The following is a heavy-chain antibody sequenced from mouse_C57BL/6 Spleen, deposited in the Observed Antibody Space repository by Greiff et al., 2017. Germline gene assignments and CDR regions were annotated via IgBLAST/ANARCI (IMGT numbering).Heavy chain of an antibody. Sequence: QVQLQQSGAELARPGASVKMSCTASGYTFTSYTMHWVNQRPGQGLEWIGYINPSSGYTKYNQKFKDKATLTADKSSSTAYMQLSSLTSEDSAVYYCARSGSSYAGCLWYFDVWGTGTTVTVSS. CDR3: ARSGSSYAGCLWYFDV. J-gene: IGHJ1*03. V-gene: IGHV1-4*01. D-gene: IGHD1-1*01. CDR1: GYTFTSYT. CDR2: INPSSGYT.